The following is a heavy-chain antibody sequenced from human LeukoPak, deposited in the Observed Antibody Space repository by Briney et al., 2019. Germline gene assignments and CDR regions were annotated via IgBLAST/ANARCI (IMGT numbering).Heavy chain of an antibody. CDR3: ARGTPPDIVVVPAATQGVYYFDY. V-gene: IGHV4-34*01. CDR1: GGSISSYY. CDR2: INHSGST. J-gene: IGHJ4*02. Sequence: SETPSLTCTVSGGSISSYYWSWIRQPPGKGLEWIGEINHSGSTNYNPSLKSRVTISVDTSKNQFSLKLSSVTAADTAVYYCARGTPPDIVVVPAATQGVYYFDYWGQGTLVTVSS. D-gene: IGHD2-2*01.